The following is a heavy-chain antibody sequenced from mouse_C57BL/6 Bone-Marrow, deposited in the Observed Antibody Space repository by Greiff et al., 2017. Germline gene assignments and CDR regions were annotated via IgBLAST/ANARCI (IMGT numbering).Heavy chain of an antibody. CDR3: APGYSNCSYALDY. CDR2: IHPNSGST. V-gene: IGHV1-64*01. D-gene: IGHD2-5*01. Sequence: VQLQQPGAELVKPGASVKLSCKASGYTFTSYWMHWVKQRPGQGLEWIGMIHPNSGSTNYNEKFKSKATLTVDKSSSTAYMQLSSLTSEDSAVYYCAPGYSNCSYALDYWGQGTSVTVSS. J-gene: IGHJ4*01. CDR1: GYTFTSYW.